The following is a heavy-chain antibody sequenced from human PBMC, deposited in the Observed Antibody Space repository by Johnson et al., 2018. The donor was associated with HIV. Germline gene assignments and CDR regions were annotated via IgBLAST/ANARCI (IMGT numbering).Heavy chain of an antibody. V-gene: IGHV3-15*01. CDR3: TTGLSWNDAFHI. CDR1: GFTFSDAW. Sequence: VQLVDGGGDLVKPGGSLRLSSAASGFTFSDAWMNWVRQAPGKGLEWVGRVQSISDGGTADYAAPVRGRFTISRDTSENTLYLQMNSLKTEDTALYYCTTGLSWNDAFHIWAQGTMVTVSS. D-gene: IGHD1-1*01. J-gene: IGHJ3*02. CDR2: VQSISDGGTA.